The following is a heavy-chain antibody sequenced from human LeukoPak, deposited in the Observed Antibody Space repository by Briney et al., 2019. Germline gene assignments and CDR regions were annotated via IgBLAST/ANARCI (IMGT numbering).Heavy chain of an antibody. J-gene: IGHJ5*02. CDR1: GGSISSYY. CDR3: ARHSNQYCGGDCYSRWFDP. Sequence: PSETLSLTCTVSGGSISSYYWSWIRQPPGKGLEGVGFISYTGSRNYNPSLKSRGTISVDTSKKQFYLKLPSVTAAAAAVYYCARHSNQYCGGDCYSRWFDPWGQGTLVTVSS. D-gene: IGHD2-21*02. CDR2: ISYTGSR. V-gene: IGHV4-59*08.